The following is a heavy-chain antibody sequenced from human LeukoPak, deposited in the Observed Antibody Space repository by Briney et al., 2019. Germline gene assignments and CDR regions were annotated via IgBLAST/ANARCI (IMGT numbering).Heavy chain of an antibody. Sequence: SETLSLTCTVSGGSISTDNCYWGWIRQPPGKGLEWIGSIYHSGSTYYNPSLKSRVTISVDTSKNQFSLKLSSVTAADTAVYYCASGTWIQLYYYGMDVWGQGTTVTVSS. CDR2: IYHSGST. V-gene: IGHV4-39*07. CDR1: GGSISTDNCY. J-gene: IGHJ6*02. CDR3: ASGTWIQLYYYGMDV. D-gene: IGHD5-18*01.